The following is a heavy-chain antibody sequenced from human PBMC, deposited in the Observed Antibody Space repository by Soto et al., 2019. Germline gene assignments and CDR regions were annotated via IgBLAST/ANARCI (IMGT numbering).Heavy chain of an antibody. V-gene: IGHV3-33*01. J-gene: IGHJ4*02. CDR1: GFTFRTYG. Sequence: VQLVESGGGVVQPGRSLRLACAASGFTFRTYGMYWVRQAPGKGLEWVAVIWYDASNKYYADSVKGRFTISRDNSENTLYLQMNSLRAEDTAVYYCASGRVDGGELDLWGQGTLVTVSS. D-gene: IGHD1-26*01. CDR2: IWYDASNK. CDR3: ASGRVDGGELDL.